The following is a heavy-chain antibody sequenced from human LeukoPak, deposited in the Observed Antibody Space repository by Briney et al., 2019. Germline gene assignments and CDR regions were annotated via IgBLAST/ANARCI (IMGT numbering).Heavy chain of an antibody. CDR1: GLSFGDYG. V-gene: IGHV3-49*04. CDR3: ARGGIRRVIDY. J-gene: IGHJ4*02. CDR2: IQSKTYGEGT. D-gene: IGHD3-10*01. Sequence: PGGSLRLSCTPSGLSFGDYGMSWVRQAPGKGLEWVSFIQSKTYGEGTMYAASVRGRFTISRDDSRSTAYLQMNSLRAEDTAVYYCARGGIRRVIDYWGQGTLVTVSS.